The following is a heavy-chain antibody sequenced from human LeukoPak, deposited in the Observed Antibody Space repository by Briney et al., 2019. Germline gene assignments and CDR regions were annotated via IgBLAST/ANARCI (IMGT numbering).Heavy chain of an antibody. CDR3: ARDWWSGPYYGMDV. CDR2: IYSGGST. CDR1: GFTVSSNY. V-gene: IGHV3-53*01. J-gene: IGHJ6*02. Sequence: GGSLRFSCAASGFTVSSNYMSWVRQAPGKGLEWVSVIYSGGSTYYADSVKGRFTISRDNSKNTLYLQMNSLRAEDTAVYYCARDWWSGPYYGMDVWGQGTTVTVSS. D-gene: IGHD2-15*01.